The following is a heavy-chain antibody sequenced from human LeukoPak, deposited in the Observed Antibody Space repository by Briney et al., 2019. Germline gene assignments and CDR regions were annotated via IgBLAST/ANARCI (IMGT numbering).Heavy chain of an antibody. CDR1: GGSISRYY. CDR3: ARMYYYDSSGYYYGVEAFDI. Sequence: PSETLSLTCTVSGGSISRYYWSWIRQPPGKGLEWMGYIYYSGSTNYNPSLKSRVTISVDTSKNQFSLKLSSVTAADTAVYYCARMYYYDSSGYYYGVEAFDIWGQGTMVTVSS. V-gene: IGHV4-59*01. J-gene: IGHJ3*02. D-gene: IGHD3-22*01. CDR2: IYYSGST.